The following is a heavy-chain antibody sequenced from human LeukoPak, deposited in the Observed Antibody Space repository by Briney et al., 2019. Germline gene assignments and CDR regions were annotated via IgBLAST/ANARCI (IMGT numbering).Heavy chain of an antibody. CDR3: ERRFSGYYSFWSGYRSRQL. CDR1: GYSISSGYY. J-gene: IGHJ4*02. D-gene: IGHD3-3*01. CDR2: IYHSGST. V-gene: IGHV4-38-2*01. Sequence: SETLSLTCAVSGYSISSGYYWGWIRQPPGNGLEWIGSIYHSGSTFYNPSLKSRVTISVDTSKNQFSLKLSSVTAADTAMYYCERRFSGYYSFWSGYRSRQLGGQGTLDTVSS.